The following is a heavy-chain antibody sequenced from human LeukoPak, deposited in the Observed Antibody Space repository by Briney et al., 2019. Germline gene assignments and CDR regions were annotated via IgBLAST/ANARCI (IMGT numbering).Heavy chain of an antibody. Sequence: SETLSLTCTVSGGSISSYCWSWIRQPPGKGLEWIGEINHSGSTNYNPSLKSRVTISVDTSKNQFSLKLSSVTAADTAVYYCARGGGYYYSDFDYWGQGTLVTVSS. J-gene: IGHJ4*02. CDR1: GGSISSYC. D-gene: IGHD3-22*01. CDR2: INHSGST. V-gene: IGHV4-34*01. CDR3: ARGGGYYYSDFDY.